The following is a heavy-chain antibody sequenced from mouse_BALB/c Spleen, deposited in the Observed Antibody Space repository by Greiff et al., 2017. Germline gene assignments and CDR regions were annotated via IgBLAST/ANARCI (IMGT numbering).Heavy chain of an antibody. D-gene: IGHD2-4*01. J-gene: IGHJ3*01. V-gene: IGHV5-17*02. CDR1: GFTFSSFG. CDR2: ISSGSSTI. Sequence: EVMLVESGGGLVQPGGSRKLSCAASGFTFSSFGMHWVRQAPEKGLEWVAYISSGSSTIYYADTVKGRFTISRDNPKNTLFLQMTSLRSEDTAMYYCARVGYDSYWGQGTLVTVSA. CDR3: ARVGYDSY.